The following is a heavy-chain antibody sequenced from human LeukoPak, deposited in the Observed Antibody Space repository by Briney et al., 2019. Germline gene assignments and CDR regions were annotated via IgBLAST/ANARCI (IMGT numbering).Heavy chain of an antibody. CDR3: ARDHGRSSSAWPAGY. CDR2: INPDSGGA. V-gene: IGHV1-2*06. Sequence: ASVKVSCKASGYTFTDYYLHWVRQAPGQGLEWRGRINPDSGGANYAQKFQGRVTMSGDTSIGPAYMELSSLRSDDTAVYYCARDHGRSSSAWPAGYWGQGTLVTVSS. CDR1: GYTFTDYY. J-gene: IGHJ4*02. D-gene: IGHD6-19*01.